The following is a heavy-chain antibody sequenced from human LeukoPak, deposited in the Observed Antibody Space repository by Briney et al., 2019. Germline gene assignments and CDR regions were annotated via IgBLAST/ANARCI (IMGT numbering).Heavy chain of an antibody. J-gene: IGHJ4*02. CDR3: ARRRNGGYYRY. D-gene: IGHD3-22*01. V-gene: IGHV4-39*01. CDR1: GGSISSSSYY. CDR2: IYYSGST. Sequence: PLETLSFTCTVSGGSISSSSYYWGWIRQPPGKGLEWIGSIYYSGSTYYNPSLKSRVTISVDTSKNQFSLKLSSVTAADTAVYYCARRRNGGYYRYWGQGTLVTVSS.